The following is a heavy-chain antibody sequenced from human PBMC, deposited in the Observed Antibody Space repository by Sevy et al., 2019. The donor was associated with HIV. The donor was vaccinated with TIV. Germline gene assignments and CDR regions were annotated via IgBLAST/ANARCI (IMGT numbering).Heavy chain of an antibody. J-gene: IGHJ4*02. CDR2: HYNNIGST. V-gene: IGHV4-4*09. Sequence: SETLSLTCSVSDDSINSYYWSWIRRPPGKGLQWIGSHYNNIGSTSYNPSLTSRVTISVDTSKNQFSLKLTSVTAADTAVYYCARGAVVIGTAATPVLDFWGQGSLVTVSS. CDR1: DDSINSYY. D-gene: IGHD6-13*01. CDR3: ARGAVVIGTAATPVLDF.